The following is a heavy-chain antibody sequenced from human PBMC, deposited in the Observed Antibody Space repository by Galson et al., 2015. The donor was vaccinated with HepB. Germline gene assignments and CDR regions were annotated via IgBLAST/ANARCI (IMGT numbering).Heavy chain of an antibody. D-gene: IGHD3-22*01. CDR3: ARDLPPEYYYDSSGYYLGPFDY. CDR2: ISYDGSNK. J-gene: IGHJ4*02. V-gene: IGHV3-30-3*01. CDR1: GFTFSSYA. Sequence: SLRLSCAASGFTFSSYAMHWVRQAPGKGLEWVAVISYDGSNKYYADSVKGRFTISRDNSKNTLYLQMNSLRAEDTAVYYCARDLPPEYYYDSSGYYLGPFDYWGQGTLVTVSS.